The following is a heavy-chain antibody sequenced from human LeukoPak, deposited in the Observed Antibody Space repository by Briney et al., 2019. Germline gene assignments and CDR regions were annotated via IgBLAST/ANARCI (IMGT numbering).Heavy chain of an antibody. Sequence: ASGKVSCKASGYTFTGYYMHWVRQAPGQGLEWMGWINPNSGGTNYAQKFQGRVTMTRDTSISTAYMELSRLRSDDTAVYYCASFTPYSLVPPTSDWYFDLWGRGTLVTVSS. J-gene: IGHJ2*01. V-gene: IGHV1-2*02. CDR2: INPNSGGT. D-gene: IGHD6-13*01. CDR3: ASFTPYSLVPPTSDWYFDL. CDR1: GYTFTGYY.